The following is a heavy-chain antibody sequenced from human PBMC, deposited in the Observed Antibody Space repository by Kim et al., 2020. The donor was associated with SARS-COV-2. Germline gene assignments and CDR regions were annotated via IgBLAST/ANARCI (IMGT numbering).Heavy chain of an antibody. D-gene: IGHD1-1*01. J-gene: IGHJ3*01. CDR3: AKYQCRWNDGFDAFDL. V-gene: IGHV3-30*02. Sequence: SLKVRFTISRDNSKDTLSLRINSLRAEDTAVYYCAKYQCRWNDGFDAFDLWGQGTMVTVSS.